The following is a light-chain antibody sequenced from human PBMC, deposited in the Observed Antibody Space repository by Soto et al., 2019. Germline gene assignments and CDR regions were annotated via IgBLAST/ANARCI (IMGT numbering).Light chain of an antibody. V-gene: IGKV3-20*01. Sequence: EIVLTQSPGTLSLSPGERVTLSCRASQTVSSYLAWYQQKPGQAPRLLTYGASSRTTVIPDRFSGSGSGTDYTLTISRMQPCHFAVHSCQQYGYSPGTFGPGTNVGIK. CDR2: GAS. CDR1: QTVSSY. J-gene: IGKJ3*01. CDR3: QQYGYSPGT.